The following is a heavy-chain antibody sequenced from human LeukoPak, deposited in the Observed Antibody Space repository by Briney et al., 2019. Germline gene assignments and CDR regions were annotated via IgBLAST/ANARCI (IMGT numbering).Heavy chain of an antibody. D-gene: IGHD1-1*01. CDR1: GGSISSSSYY. CDR2: IYYSGST. CDR3: ARARRWNAAVGGWWFDP. J-gene: IGHJ5*02. Sequence: SETLSLTCTVSGGSISSSSYYWGWIRQPPGKGLEWTGSIYYSGSTYYNPSLKSRVTISVDTSKNQFSLKLSSVTAADTAVYYCARARRWNAAVGGWWFDPWGQGTLVTVSS. V-gene: IGHV4-39*07.